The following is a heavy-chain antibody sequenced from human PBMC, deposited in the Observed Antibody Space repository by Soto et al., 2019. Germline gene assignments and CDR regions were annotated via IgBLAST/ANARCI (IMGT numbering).Heavy chain of an antibody. V-gene: IGHV4-31*03. CDR3: ARDHRSLGDYYGMDV. J-gene: IGHJ6*02. CDR2: THYTGST. Sequence: SETLSLTCSVSGDSISSSGFYWSWIRQHPGKAPEWIGYTHYTGSTSYNPSLKSRLAISLDASKNQFSLSLGSVTSADTAVYYCARDHRSLGDYYGMDVWGQGTTVTVSS. D-gene: IGHD3-10*01. CDR1: GDSISSSGFY.